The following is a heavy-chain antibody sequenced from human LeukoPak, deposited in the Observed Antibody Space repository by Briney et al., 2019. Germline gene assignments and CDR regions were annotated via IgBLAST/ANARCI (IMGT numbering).Heavy chain of an antibody. CDR2: IYYSGST. D-gene: IGHD3-10*01. V-gene: IGHV4-39*01. J-gene: IGHJ3*02. CDR3: ARHSPGGAFDI. Sequence: SETLSLTCTVSGGSISSSSYYWGWIRQPPGKGLEWTGSIYYSGSTYYNPSLKSRVTISVDTSKNQFALKLSSVTAADTAVYYCARHSPGGAFDIWGQGTMVTVSS. CDR1: GGSISSSSYY.